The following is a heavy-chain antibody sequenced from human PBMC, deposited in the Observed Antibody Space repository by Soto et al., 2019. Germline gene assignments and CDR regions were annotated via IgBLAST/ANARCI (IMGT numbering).Heavy chain of an antibody. CDR1: GFSFSSYG. Sequence: PGGSLRLSCAASGFSFSSYGMQWVRQAPGRGLEWVSSITSDSSRIYYAGSVKGRFTISRDNAKNSLYLQMNSLRADDTALYYCARGVGATLRNSKSDYWGQGTLVTVSS. V-gene: IGHV3-21*01. CDR2: ITSDSSRI. CDR3: ARGVGATLRNSKSDY. D-gene: IGHD1-26*01. J-gene: IGHJ4*02.